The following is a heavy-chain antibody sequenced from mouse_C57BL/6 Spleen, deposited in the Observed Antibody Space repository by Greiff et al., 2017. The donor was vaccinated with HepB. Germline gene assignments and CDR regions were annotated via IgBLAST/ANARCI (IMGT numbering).Heavy chain of an antibody. CDR1: GYTFTSYW. D-gene: IGHD2-5*01. CDR2: IDPSDSET. V-gene: IGHV1-52*01. J-gene: IGHJ4*01. Sequence: VQLQQPGAELVRPGSSVKLSCKASGYTFTSYWMHWVKQRPIQGLEWIGKIDPSDSETHYNKKFKDKPTLTVDKASSTAYMQLSSLTSEDSAVYYCAIYSNYGDYYAMDYWGQGTSVTVSS. CDR3: AIYSNYGDYYAMDY.